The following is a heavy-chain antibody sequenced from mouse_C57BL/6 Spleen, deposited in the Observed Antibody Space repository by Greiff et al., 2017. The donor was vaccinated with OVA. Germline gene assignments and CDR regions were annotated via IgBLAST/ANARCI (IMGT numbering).Heavy chain of an antibody. CDR1: GYSFTDYE. Sequence: VQLQQSGAELVRPGASVTLSCKASGYSFTDYEMHWVKQTPVHGLEWIGAIDPETGGTAYNQKFKGKAILTADKSSSTAYMELRSLTSEDSAVYYCTRRGNYDYWGQGTTLTVSS. D-gene: IGHD2-1*01. J-gene: IGHJ2*01. CDR3: TRRGNYDY. CDR2: IDPETGGT. V-gene: IGHV1-15*01.